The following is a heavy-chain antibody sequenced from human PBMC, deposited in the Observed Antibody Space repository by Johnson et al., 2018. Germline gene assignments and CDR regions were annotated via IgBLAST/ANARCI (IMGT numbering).Heavy chain of an antibody. J-gene: IGHJ3*02. CDR3: ARERVVVRRLHDAFDI. CDR1: GYTFTSYY. V-gene: IGHV1-46*01. Sequence: QVQLVQSGAEVKKPGASVKVSCKATGYTFTSYYMHWVRQDPGQGLEWMGIINPSGGSTSYAQKFQGRVTMTRDTSTSTVYMELRSLRSEDTAVYYCARERVVVRRLHDAFDIWGQGTVVTVSS. CDR2: INPSGGST. D-gene: IGHD2-15*01.